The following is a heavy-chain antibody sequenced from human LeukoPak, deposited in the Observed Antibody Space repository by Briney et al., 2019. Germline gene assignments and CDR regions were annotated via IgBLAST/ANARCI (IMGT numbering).Heavy chain of an antibody. J-gene: IGHJ4*02. Sequence: GGSLRLSCAASGFTFSSYWMSWVRQAPGKGLEWVANIKQDGSEKYYVDSVKGRFTISRDNAKNSLYLRMNSLRAEDTAVYYCARDLPAGFWSGYHYWGQGTLVTVSS. V-gene: IGHV3-7*01. CDR1: GFTFSSYW. CDR2: IKQDGSEK. CDR3: ARDLPAGFWSGYHY. D-gene: IGHD3-3*01.